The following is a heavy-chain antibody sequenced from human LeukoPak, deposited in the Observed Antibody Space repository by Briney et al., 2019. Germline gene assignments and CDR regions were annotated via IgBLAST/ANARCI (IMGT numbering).Heavy chain of an antibody. J-gene: IGHJ5*02. CDR1: GYTFTSYG. CDR3: ARVPIVGATRYWFDP. Sequence: ASVKVSCKASGYTFTSYGISWVRQAPGQGLEWMGWISAYNGNTNYAQKLQGRVTMTTGTSTSTAYMELRSLRSDDTAVYYCARVPIVGATRYWFDPWGQGTLVTVSS. D-gene: IGHD1-26*01. V-gene: IGHV1-18*01. CDR2: ISAYNGNT.